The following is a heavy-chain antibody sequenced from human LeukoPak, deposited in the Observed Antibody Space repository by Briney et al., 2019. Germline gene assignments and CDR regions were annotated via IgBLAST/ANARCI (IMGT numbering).Heavy chain of an antibody. CDR3: ARRITYGRTFDY. J-gene: IGHJ4*02. CDR2: MHNSGSD. Sequence: SETLSLTCSVSDGSISSDSFLWGWIRQPPGKGLEWLGNMHNSGSDHYNPSLQSRASILLDTSNNQFSLRLNSVTAADTAVYYCARRITYGRTFDYWGQGILVTVSS. CDR1: DGSISSDSFL. V-gene: IGHV4-39*07. D-gene: IGHD2-8*01.